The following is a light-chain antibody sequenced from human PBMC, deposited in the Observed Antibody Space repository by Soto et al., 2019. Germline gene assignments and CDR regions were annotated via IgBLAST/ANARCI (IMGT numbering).Light chain of an antibody. CDR1: QSLSSN. Sequence: EMVMTQSPATLSVSPGERATLSCRASQSLSSNLAWYQQKPGQAPRLLIYGASTRATGIPARFSGSGSGTEFTLTISSLQSEDFAVYYCQQYNNWPGRTFGQGTKVEIK. J-gene: IGKJ1*01. V-gene: IGKV3-15*01. CDR2: GAS. CDR3: QQYNNWPGRT.